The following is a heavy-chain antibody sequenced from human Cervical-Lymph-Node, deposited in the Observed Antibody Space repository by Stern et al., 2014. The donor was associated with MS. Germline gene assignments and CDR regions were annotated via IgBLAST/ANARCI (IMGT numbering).Heavy chain of an antibody. D-gene: IGHD4-17*01. V-gene: IGHV3-30*04. CDR3: ARATSTTTVTTPYYGLDV. CDR1: GFTFSNHA. CDR2: ISYDGRNE. J-gene: IGHJ6*02. Sequence: VQLVESGGGVVQPGGSLRLSCVVSGFTFSNHAMHWVRQAPGKGLERGTVISYDGRNEYYTDSVQGRFTVSRDHSKNTLYLQMTSLRPDDTAVYYCARATSTTTVTTPYYGLDVWGQGTTVTVSS.